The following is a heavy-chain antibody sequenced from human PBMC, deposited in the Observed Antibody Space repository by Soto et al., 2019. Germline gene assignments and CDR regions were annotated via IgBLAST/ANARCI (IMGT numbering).Heavy chain of an antibody. V-gene: IGHV2-5*01. Sequence: GPTRVNPTQTLTLTCTFSVFSLSTSGVGVCWIRQPPGKARELLALIYWNDDKKYSPSLKIRLGITKDTFRNQVVLTMTNVDPLDTATYYCARRRGYNWNNPAFDYWGQGALVTVSS. CDR3: ARRRGYNWNNPAFDY. CDR2: IYWNDDK. D-gene: IGHD1-20*01. CDR1: VFSLSTSGVG. J-gene: IGHJ4*02.